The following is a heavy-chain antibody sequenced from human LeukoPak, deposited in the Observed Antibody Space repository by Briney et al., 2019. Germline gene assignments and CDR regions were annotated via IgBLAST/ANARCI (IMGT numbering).Heavy chain of an antibody. CDR1: GGSISSYY. J-gene: IGHJ4*02. CDR2: IYYSGST. Sequence: PSETLSLTXTVSGGSISSYYWSWIRQPPGKGLEWIGYIYYSGSTNYNPSLKHRVTITVDTSNNQFSLKQISVTAADTAEYYCVRSWDSSSWLYWGQGTLVTVSS. D-gene: IGHD6-13*01. V-gene: IGHV4-59*01. CDR3: VRSWDSSSWLY.